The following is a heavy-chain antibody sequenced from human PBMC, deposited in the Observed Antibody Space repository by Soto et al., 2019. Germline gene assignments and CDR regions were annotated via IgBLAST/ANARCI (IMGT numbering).Heavy chain of an antibody. CDR3: ARAVEDIVLMVYAKYYYYYGMDV. CDR1: GCTFSSYA. D-gene: IGHD2-8*01. J-gene: IGHJ6*02. V-gene: IGHV1-69*13. Sequence: ASVKVSCKASGCTFSSYAISWLRQAPGHGLEWMGGIIPIFGTANYAQKFQGRVTITADESTSTAYMELSSLRSEDTAVYYCARAVEDIVLMVYAKYYYYYGMDVWGQGTTVTVSS. CDR2: IIPIFGTA.